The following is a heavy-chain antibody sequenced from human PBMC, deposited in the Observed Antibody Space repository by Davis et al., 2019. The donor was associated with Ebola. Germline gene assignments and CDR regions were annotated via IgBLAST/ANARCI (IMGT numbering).Heavy chain of an antibody. CDR2: ISAYNGNT. Sequence: ASVKVSCKASGYTFTSYGISWVRQAPGQGLEWMGWISAYNGNTNYAQKLQGRVTMTTDTSTSTAYMELRSLRSDDTAVYYCARDMEYQLLLIRDYGMDVWGKGTTVTVSS. J-gene: IGHJ6*04. CDR1: GYTFTSYG. D-gene: IGHD2-2*01. CDR3: ARDMEYQLLLIRDYGMDV. V-gene: IGHV1-18*04.